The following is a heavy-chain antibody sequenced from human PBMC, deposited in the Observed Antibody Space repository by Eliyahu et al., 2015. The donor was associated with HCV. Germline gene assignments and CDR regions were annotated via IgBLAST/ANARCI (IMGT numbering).Heavy chain of an antibody. D-gene: IGHD3-16*01. Sequence: QVQLVQSGAEVKKPGASVKVSCKASGYTFTSYTMHWVRQAPGQRLEWMGWINAGNGNTKYSQKFQGRVTITRDTSASTDYMELSSLRSEDTAVYYCARAGDGLEYFQHWGQGTLVTVSS. CDR3: ARAGDGLEYFQH. CDR2: INAGNGNT. CDR1: GYTFTSYT. J-gene: IGHJ1*01. V-gene: IGHV1-3*01.